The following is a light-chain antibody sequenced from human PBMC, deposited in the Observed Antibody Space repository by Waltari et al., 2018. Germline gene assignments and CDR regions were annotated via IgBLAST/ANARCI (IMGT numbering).Light chain of an antibody. Sequence: EIVMTQSPATLSVSPWERATLSCRASQSVGNDLAWYHQAPGQAPRLLIYGASSRATGVPARFSGSGSGTEFTLTITSLQSGDFGIYFCQQYKEWPPWTFGQGTRVDTK. CDR2: GAS. V-gene: IGKV3-15*01. CDR3: QQYKEWPPWT. CDR1: QSVGND. J-gene: IGKJ1*01.